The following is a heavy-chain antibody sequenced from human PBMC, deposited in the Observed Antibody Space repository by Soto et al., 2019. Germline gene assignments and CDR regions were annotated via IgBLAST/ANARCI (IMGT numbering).Heavy chain of an antibody. Sequence: QVQLVQSGDEVKKPGASVKVSCKASGYTFATYAFTWVRQAPGQGPEWVGWISAENGNTNYADNVQGRITMTTDTSTSKAYTELTNLGPDDTAVYYCARESWFGYQTGMDVWGQGNTVTVSS. CDR3: ARESWFGYQTGMDV. J-gene: IGHJ6*02. D-gene: IGHD3-10*01. CDR1: GYTFATYA. CDR2: ISAENGNT. V-gene: IGHV1-18*01.